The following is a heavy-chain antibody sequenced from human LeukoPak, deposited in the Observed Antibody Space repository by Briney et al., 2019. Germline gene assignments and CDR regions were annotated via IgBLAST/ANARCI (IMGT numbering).Heavy chain of an antibody. CDR1: GGSFSGYY. J-gene: IGHJ6*03. D-gene: IGHD2-21*01. CDR2: INHSGST. CDR3: ASVWNYYYMDV. V-gene: IGHV4-34*01. Sequence: SETLSLTCAVYGGSFSGYYWSWIRQPPGKGLEWIGEINHSGSTNYNPSLKSRVTISVDTSKNQFSLKLSSVTAADTAVYYCASVWNYYYMDVWGKGTTVTVSS.